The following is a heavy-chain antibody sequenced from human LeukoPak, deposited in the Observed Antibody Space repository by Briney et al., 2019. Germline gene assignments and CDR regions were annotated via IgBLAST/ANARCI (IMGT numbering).Heavy chain of an antibody. D-gene: IGHD6-13*01. Sequence: SETLSLTCTVSGGSISSYFWSWIRQPPGKGLEWIGYIYYSGSTNYNPSLKSRVTISVDTSKNQFSLKVRSVTAADTAVYYCAREVRVAAAGTFSRWFDPWGQGTLVTVSS. CDR3: AREVRVAAAGTFSRWFDP. CDR2: IYYSGST. CDR1: GGSISSYF. J-gene: IGHJ5*02. V-gene: IGHV4-59*01.